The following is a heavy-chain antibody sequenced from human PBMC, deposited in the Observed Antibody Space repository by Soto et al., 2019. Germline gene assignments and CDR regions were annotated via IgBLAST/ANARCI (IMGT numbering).Heavy chain of an antibody. V-gene: IGHV1-58*01. D-gene: IGHD6-19*01. CDR3: ARSSGWYVDSDY. CDR2: IVVGSGNT. CDR1: GFTFTSSA. Sequence: GASVKVSCKASGFTFTSSAVQWVRQARGQRLEWIGWIVVGSGNTNYAQKFQERVTITRDMSTSTAYMELSSLRSEDTAVYFCARSSGWYVDSDYWGQGTLVTVSS. J-gene: IGHJ4*02.